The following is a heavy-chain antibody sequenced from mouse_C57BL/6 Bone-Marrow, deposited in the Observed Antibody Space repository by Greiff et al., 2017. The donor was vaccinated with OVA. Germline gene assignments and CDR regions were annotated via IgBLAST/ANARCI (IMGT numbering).Heavy chain of an antibody. Sequence: QVQLQQSGAELARPGASVKLSCKASGYTFTSYGISWVKQRTGQVLEWIGEIYPRSGNTYYNEKFKGKATLTADKSSSTAYMELRSLTSEDSAVYFCARGQGAYWGQGTLVTVSA. CDR1: GYTFTSYG. D-gene: IGHD3-2*02. CDR2: IYPRSGNT. CDR3: ARGQGAY. J-gene: IGHJ3*01. V-gene: IGHV1-81*01.